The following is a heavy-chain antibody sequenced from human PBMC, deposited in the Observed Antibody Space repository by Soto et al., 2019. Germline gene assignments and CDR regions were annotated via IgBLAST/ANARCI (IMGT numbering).Heavy chain of an antibody. CDR2: ISGSGGST. D-gene: IGHD3-3*01. CDR1: GCACSSYA. Sequence: GGSLRLSCSATGCACSSYAMSWVRQAQGKGLEWVSAISGSGGSTYYADSVKGRFTISRDNSKNTLYLQMNSLIAEDTAVYYCAIPVLRFGWGQGTLVTVSS. CDR3: AIPVLRFG. V-gene: IGHV3-23*01. J-gene: IGHJ4*02.